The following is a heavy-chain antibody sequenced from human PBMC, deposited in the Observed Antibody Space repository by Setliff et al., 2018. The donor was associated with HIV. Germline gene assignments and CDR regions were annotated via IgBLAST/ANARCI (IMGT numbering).Heavy chain of an antibody. Sequence: ASVKVSCKASGYIFTDYYMHWVRQAPGQELGWMGRINPNSGGANYAQNFQGRVTMTRDTSITTAYMELSSLIPDDTAMYYRAKVRYNWNYSAFDIWGQGTMVTVSS. CDR2: INPNSGGA. V-gene: IGHV1-2*06. CDR1: GYIFTDYY. D-gene: IGHD1-7*01. J-gene: IGHJ3*02. CDR3: AKVRYNWNYSAFDI.